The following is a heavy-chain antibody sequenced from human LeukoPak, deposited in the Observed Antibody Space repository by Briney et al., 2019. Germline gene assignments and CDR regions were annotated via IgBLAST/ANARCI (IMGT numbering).Heavy chain of an antibody. CDR1: GFTFSSYS. J-gene: IGHJ3*02. CDR3: ARDPYYYDSSGFAFDI. CDR2: ISSSSSYI. V-gene: IGHV3-21*01. D-gene: IGHD3-22*01. Sequence: GGSLRLSCAASGFTFSSYSMNWVRQAPGKGLEWVSSISSSSSYIYYADSVKGRFTISRDNAKNSLYLQMNGLRAEDTAVYYCARDPYYYDSSGFAFDIWGQGTMVTVSS.